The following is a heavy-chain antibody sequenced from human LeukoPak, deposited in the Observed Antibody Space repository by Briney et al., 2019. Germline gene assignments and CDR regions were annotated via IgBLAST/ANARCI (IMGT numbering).Heavy chain of an antibody. V-gene: IGHV1-2*02. J-gene: IGHJ4*02. D-gene: IGHD3-10*01. CDR1: GYTFTGYY. CDR2: INPNSGGT. Sequence: GASVKVSCKASGYTFTGYYMHWVRQAPGQGLEWLGWINPNSGGTNYAQKFQGRVTMTRDTSISTAYMELSRLRSDDTAVYYCARAEIPYYYGSGSWTYYFDYWGQGTLVTVSS. CDR3: ARAEIPYYYGSGSWTYYFDY.